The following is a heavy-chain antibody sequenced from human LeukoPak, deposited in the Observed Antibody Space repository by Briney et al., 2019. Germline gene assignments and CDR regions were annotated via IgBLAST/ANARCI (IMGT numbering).Heavy chain of an antibody. CDR2: INAGNGNT. Sequence: ASVKVSCKASGYTFTSYAMHWVRQAPGQRLEWMGWINAGNGNTKYSQKFQDRVTMTRDTSIGTAYMELSRLRSDDTDVYYCAREGQSSLSGTRNWFDPWGQGTLVTVSS. V-gene: IGHV1-3*01. CDR3: AREGQSSLSGTRNWFDP. J-gene: IGHJ5*02. D-gene: IGHD6-6*01. CDR1: GYTFTSYA.